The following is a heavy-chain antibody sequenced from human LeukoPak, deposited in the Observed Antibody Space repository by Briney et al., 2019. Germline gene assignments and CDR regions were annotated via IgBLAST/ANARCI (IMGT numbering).Heavy chain of an antibody. J-gene: IGHJ4*02. V-gene: IGHV3-23*01. CDR3: AKVSLGY. CDR1: GFTFSTYA. Sequence: PGGSLRLSCAASGFTFSTYAMSWVRQGPGKGLEWVSGISGSGGSTYYADSVKGRFTISRDNSKHTLYLQMNSLRAEDTDVYYCAKVSLGYWGQGTLVTVSS. CDR2: ISGSGGST.